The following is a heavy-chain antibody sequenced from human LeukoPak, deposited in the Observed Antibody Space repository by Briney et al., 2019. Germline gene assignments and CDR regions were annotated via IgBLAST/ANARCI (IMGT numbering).Heavy chain of an antibody. Sequence: GGSLRLSCAASGFDFSSNWMHWVRHAPGQGLVWVSRIKGDGISTNYADSVKGRFTISRDNAKNTVYLEMNSLRVEDTAVYYCARDGQRLAPYAMDVWGQGTTITVSS. CDR1: GFDFSSNW. CDR3: ARDGQRLAPYAMDV. V-gene: IGHV3-74*01. CDR2: IKGDGIST. J-gene: IGHJ6*02. D-gene: IGHD6-25*01.